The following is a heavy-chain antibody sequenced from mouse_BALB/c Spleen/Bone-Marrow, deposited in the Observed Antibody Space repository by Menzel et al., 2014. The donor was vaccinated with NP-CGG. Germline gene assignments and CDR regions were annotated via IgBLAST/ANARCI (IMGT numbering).Heavy chain of an antibody. CDR2: INPSNGRT. D-gene: IGHD2-3*01. CDR1: GYTFTRYW. V-gene: IGHV1S81*02. Sequence: QVQLQQSGAELVKPGASAKLSCKASGYTFTRYWMHWVKQRPGQGLEWIGEINPSNGRTNYNEKFKSKATLTVDKSSNTAYMQLSSLTSEDSAVYYCARWLLQYFDVWGAGTTVTGSS. J-gene: IGHJ1*01. CDR3: ARWLLQYFDV.